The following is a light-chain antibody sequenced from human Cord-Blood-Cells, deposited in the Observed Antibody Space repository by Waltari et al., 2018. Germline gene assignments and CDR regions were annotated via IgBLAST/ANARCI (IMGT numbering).Light chain of an antibody. J-gene: IGLJ2*01. CDR3: SSYAGSNNLV. CDR1: SSDVGGYNY. Sequence: QSALTQPPSASGSPGQSVTISCTGTSSDVGGYNYVSWYQQHPGKAPKLMIYEASKRPSGVADRVSGSKAGNTASLTVSGLQADDEADYYCSSYAGSNNLVFGGGTKLTVL. CDR2: EAS. V-gene: IGLV2-8*01.